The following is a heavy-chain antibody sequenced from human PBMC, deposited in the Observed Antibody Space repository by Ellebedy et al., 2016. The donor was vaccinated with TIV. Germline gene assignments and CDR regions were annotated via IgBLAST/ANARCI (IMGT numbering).Heavy chain of an antibody. V-gene: IGHV3-23*01. J-gene: IGHJ6*02. CDR2: FSGSGVST. D-gene: IGHD2-2*01. CDR1: GFTFNLYA. CDR3: AKALKYCRGTSCYSYHYYGMDV. Sequence: GESLKISCAASGFTFNLYAMNWVRQAPGKGLEWVSAFSGSGVSTYYADSVKGRFTISRDYSTNTLYLQMNSLRAEDTAVYYCAKALKYCRGTSCYSYHYYGMDVWGQGTTVTVSS.